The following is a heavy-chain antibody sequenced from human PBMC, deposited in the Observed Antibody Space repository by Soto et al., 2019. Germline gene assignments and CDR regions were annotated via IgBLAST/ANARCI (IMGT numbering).Heavy chain of an antibody. Sequence: GGSLRLSCAASGFTFSSYSMNWVRQAPGKGLEWVSYISSSSSTIYYADSVKGRFTISRDNAKNSLYLQMNSLRDEDTAVYYCARSRGYCSGGSCYGYFQHWGQGTLVTVSS. CDR3: ARSRGYCSGGSCYGYFQH. J-gene: IGHJ1*01. CDR2: ISSSSSTI. D-gene: IGHD2-15*01. V-gene: IGHV3-48*02. CDR1: GFTFSSYS.